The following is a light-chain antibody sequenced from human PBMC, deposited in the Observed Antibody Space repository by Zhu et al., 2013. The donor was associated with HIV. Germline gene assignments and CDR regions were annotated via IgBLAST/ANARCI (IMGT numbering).Light chain of an antibody. CDR2: DAS. Sequence: EIVLTQSPATLSLSPGERATLSCRASQSVNSYLAWYQQKPGQAPRLLIYDASNRATGIPARFSGSGSGTDFTLTISSLEPEDFAVYYCQQRSSWQWTFGQGTKVEIK. V-gene: IGKV3-11*01. J-gene: IGKJ1*01. CDR3: QQRSSWQWT. CDR1: QSVNSY.